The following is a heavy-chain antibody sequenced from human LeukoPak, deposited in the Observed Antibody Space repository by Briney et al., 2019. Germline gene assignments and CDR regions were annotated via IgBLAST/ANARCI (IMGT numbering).Heavy chain of an antibody. CDR1: GFTFSSYS. J-gene: IGHJ6*03. D-gene: IGHD6-19*01. V-gene: IGHV3-48*01. CDR3: ARDRTGPSSTGLNGAYYMDV. Sequence: GGSLRLSCAASGFTFSSYSMNWVRQAPGKGLEWVSYISSSSSTIYYADSVKGRFTISRDNAKNSLYLQMNSLRAEDTAVYYCARDRTGPSSTGLNGAYYMDVWGKGTTVTVSS. CDR2: ISSSSSTI.